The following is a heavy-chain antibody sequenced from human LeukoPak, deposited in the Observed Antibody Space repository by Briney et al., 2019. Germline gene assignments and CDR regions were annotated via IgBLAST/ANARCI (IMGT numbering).Heavy chain of an antibody. V-gene: IGHV4-39*01. CDR3: ASTYTGLLWFGESNDAFDI. Sequence: SETLSLTCTVSGGSISSSSYYWGWIRQPPGKGLEWIGSIYYSGSTCYNPSLKSRVTISVDTSKNQFSLKLSSVTAADTAVYYCASTYTGLLWFGESNDAFDIWGQGTMVTVSS. CDR2: IYYSGST. J-gene: IGHJ3*02. CDR1: GGSISSSSYY. D-gene: IGHD3-10*01.